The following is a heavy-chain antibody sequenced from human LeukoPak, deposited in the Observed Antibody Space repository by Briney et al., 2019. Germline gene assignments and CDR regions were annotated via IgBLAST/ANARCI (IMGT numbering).Heavy chain of an antibody. J-gene: IGHJ4*02. Sequence: GRSLRLSCAVSGFTFRSHAIHWVRQAPGKGLEWVAVISYDGSKNYYADSVRGRFSISRDNSKSTMSLQVNSLRAEDTAVYYCERASSLYGSRSYYNDGPTYLDYWGQGTMVTVSS. CDR2: ISYDGSKN. CDR3: ERASSLYGSRSYYNDGPTYLDY. V-gene: IGHV3-30*04. D-gene: IGHD3-10*01. CDR1: GFTFRSHA.